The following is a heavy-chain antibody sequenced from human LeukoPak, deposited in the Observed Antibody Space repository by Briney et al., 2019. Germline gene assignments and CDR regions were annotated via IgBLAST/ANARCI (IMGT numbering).Heavy chain of an antibody. D-gene: IGHD2-2*01. CDR1: GYTFTSYG. CDR2: ISAYNGNT. CDR3: ARDRRVVPAASFDY. J-gene: IGHJ4*02. Sequence: ASVKVSCEASGYTFTSYGISWVRQAPGQGLEWMGWISAYNGNTNYAQKLQGRVTMTTDTSTSTAYMELRSLRSDDTAVYYCARDRRVVPAASFDYWGQGTLVTVSS. V-gene: IGHV1-18*01.